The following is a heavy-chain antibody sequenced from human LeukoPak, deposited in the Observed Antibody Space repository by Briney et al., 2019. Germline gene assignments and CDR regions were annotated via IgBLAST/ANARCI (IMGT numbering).Heavy chain of an antibody. V-gene: IGHV4-34*01. CDR3: ARLTVYGDGGY. Sequence: SETLSLTCAVYGGSFSGYYWSWIRQPPGKGLEWIGEINHSGSTNYNPSLKSRVTISVDTSKNQFSLKLSSVTAADTAVYYCARLTVYGDGGYWGQGTLVTVSS. CDR2: INHSGST. J-gene: IGHJ4*02. CDR1: GGSFSGYY. D-gene: IGHD4-17*01.